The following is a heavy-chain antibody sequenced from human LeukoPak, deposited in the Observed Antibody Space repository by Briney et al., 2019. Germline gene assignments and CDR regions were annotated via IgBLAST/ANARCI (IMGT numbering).Heavy chain of an antibody. Sequence: PGGSLRLSCAASGFGFSSYAMHWVRQAPGKGLEWVAVISYDGSNKYYADSVKGRFTISRDNSKNTLYLQMNSLRAEDTAVYYCARGLTPGSSWYQGYFDYWGQGTLVTVSS. D-gene: IGHD6-13*01. CDR1: GFGFSSYA. CDR3: ARGLTPGSSWYQGYFDY. J-gene: IGHJ4*02. CDR2: ISYDGSNK. V-gene: IGHV3-30-3*01.